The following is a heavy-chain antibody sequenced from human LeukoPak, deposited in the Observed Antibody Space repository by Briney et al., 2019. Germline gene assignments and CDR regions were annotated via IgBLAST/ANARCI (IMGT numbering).Heavy chain of an antibody. Sequence: ASVKVSCKASGYTFTGYDINWVRQATGQGLEWMGWMNPNSGNTGHAQKFQGRVTMTRNTSISTAYMELSSLRSEDTAVYYCARGPLPYYYDSSGYYYELDYWGQGTLVTVSS. J-gene: IGHJ4*02. CDR1: GYTFTGYD. D-gene: IGHD3-22*01. CDR2: MNPNSGNT. CDR3: ARGPLPYYYDSSGYYYELDY. V-gene: IGHV1-8*01.